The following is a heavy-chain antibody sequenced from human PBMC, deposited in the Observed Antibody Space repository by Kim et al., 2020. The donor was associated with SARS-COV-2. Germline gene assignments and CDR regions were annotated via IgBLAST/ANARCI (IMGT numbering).Heavy chain of an antibody. D-gene: IGHD4-17*01. Sequence: DSVKGRFTISRDNFKNTLFLHMDSLTADDTALYYCAKWVYSMTTRTGTFNVWGQGTMVTVSS. J-gene: IGHJ3*01. CDR3: AKWVYSMTTRTGTFNV. V-gene: IGHV3-23*01.